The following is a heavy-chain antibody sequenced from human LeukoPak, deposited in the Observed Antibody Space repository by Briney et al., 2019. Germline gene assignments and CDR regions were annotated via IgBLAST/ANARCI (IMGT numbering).Heavy chain of an antibody. J-gene: IGHJ2*01. CDR2: ISYDGSNK. CDR3: ARSGNGNIDWYFDL. CDR1: GFTFSSYA. Sequence: PGGSLRLSCAASGFTFSSYAMHWVRQAPGKGLEWVAVISYDGSNKYYADSVKGRFTISRDNSKNTLYLQMNSLRAEDTAVYYCARSGNGNIDWYFDLWGRGTLVTVSS. V-gene: IGHV3-30-3*01. D-gene: IGHD4-23*01.